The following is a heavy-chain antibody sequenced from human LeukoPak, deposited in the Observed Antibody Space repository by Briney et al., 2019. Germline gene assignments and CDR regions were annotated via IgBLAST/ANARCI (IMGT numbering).Heavy chain of an antibody. CDR3: ARDRRGYSYGLDY. J-gene: IGHJ4*02. CDR2: ISSTSSYI. V-gene: IGHV3-21*01. D-gene: IGHD5-18*01. Sequence: GGSLRLSCAASGLSFSTYDMTWVRQAPGKGLEWVSCISSTSSYIYYADSVKGRFTISRDNTKNSLYLRMNSLRAEDTAVYYCARDRRGYSYGLDYWGQGTLITVSS. CDR1: GLSFSTYD.